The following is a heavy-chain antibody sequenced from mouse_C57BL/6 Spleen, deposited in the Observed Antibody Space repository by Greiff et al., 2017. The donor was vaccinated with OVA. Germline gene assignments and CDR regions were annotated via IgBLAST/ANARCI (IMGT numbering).Heavy chain of an antibody. D-gene: IGHD4-1*01. CDR3: ARELGGTRYFDV. CDR1: GYAFSSSW. J-gene: IGHJ1*03. V-gene: IGHV1-82*01. CDR2: IYPGDGDT. Sequence: QVQLQQSGPELVKPGASVKISCKASGYAFSSSWMNWVKQRPGKGLEWIGRIYPGDGDTNYNGKFKGKATLTADKSSSTAYMQLSSLTSEDSAVYFCARELGGTRYFDVWGTGTTVTVSS.